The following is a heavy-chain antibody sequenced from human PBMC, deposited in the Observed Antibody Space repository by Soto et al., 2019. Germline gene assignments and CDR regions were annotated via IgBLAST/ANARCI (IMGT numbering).Heavy chain of an antibody. CDR2: IYTSGDT. CDR1: GFTVSYNY. V-gene: IGHV3-53*01. D-gene: IGHD6-13*01. CDR3: AREVAASGTFDY. Sequence: GGSLRLSCAASGFTVSYNYMSWVRQAPGKGLEWFSVIYTSGDTYYADSVKGRFTISRDNSKNTVFLQMNNLRAEDTAVYYCAREVAASGTFDYWGQGA. J-gene: IGHJ4*02.